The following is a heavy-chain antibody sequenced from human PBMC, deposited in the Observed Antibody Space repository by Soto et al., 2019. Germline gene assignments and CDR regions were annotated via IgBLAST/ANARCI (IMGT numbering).Heavy chain of an antibody. J-gene: IGHJ4*02. CDR1: GFTFSSYA. CDR2: ITSGGST. Sequence: GGSLRLSCAASGFTFSSYAMSWVRQAPGKGLEWVSAITSGGSTYYADSVKGRFTISRDNSKNTLYLQMNSLRAEDTAVYYCAKARSWYTSFDYWGQGTLVTVSS. D-gene: IGHD6-13*01. CDR3: AKARSWYTSFDY. V-gene: IGHV3-23*01.